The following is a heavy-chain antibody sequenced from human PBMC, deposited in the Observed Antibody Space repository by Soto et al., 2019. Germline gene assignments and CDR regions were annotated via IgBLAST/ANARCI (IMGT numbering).Heavy chain of an antibody. CDR1: GFTFSTYA. Sequence: DVQLLESGGGLVQPGGSLRLSCAASGFTFSTYAMTWVRQAPGKGLEWVSALSAGGSTTHYAGSVKGRFTISRDNSRDTVYLQMNSLSVEDPAVYYCAKDHERYSRSNYDYLDFWGQGTLVTVSS. CDR2: LSAGGSTT. V-gene: IGHV3-23*01. J-gene: IGHJ4*02. D-gene: IGHD1-26*01. CDR3: AKDHERYSRSNYDYLDF.